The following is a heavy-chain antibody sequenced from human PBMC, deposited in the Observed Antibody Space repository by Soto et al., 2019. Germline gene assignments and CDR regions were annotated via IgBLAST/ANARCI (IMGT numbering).Heavy chain of an antibody. CDR3: ARVLTIFGVVNWFDP. D-gene: IGHD3-3*01. CDR1: GGSISSGGYY. V-gene: IGHV4-31*03. Sequence: PSETLSLTCTVSGGSISSGGYYWSWIRQHPGKGLEWIGYIYYSGSTYYNPSLKSRVTISVDTSKNQFSLKLSSVTAADTAVYYCARVLTIFGVVNWFDPWGQGTLVTVSS. CDR2: IYYSGST. J-gene: IGHJ5*02.